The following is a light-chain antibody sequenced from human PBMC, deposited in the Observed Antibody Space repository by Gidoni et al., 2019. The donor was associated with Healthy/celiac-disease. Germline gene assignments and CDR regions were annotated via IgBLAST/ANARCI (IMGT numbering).Light chain of an antibody. CDR1: QSVSSY. CDR2: YAS. V-gene: IGKV3-11*01. Sequence: ENVLTQSPATLSVSPGERATLSCSASQSVSSYLAWYQQKPGQAHRHLISYASNRATGIPAWFGVSRSGIYFSLSIGCLVPVEFAVYYCQQRSNWPTFGPGTKVEIK. CDR3: QQRSNWPT. J-gene: IGKJ3*01.